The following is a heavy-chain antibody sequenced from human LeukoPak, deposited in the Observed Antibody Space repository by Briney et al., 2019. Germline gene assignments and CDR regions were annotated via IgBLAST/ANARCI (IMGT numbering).Heavy chain of an antibody. CDR1: GFTFSSYA. V-gene: IGHV3-23*01. CDR2: ISGSGGST. D-gene: IGHD3-16*01. J-gene: IGHJ4*02. Sequence: GGSLRLSCAASGFTFSSYAMSWVRQAPVKGLEWVSAISGSGGSTYYADSVKGRFTISRDNSKNTLYLQMNSLRAEDTAVYYCETTGVDHVWGHGNDYWGQGTLVTVSS. CDR3: ETTGVDHVWGHGNDY.